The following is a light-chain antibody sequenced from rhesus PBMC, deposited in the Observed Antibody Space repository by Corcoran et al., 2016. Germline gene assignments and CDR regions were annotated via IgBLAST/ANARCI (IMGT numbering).Light chain of an antibody. CDR2: GVN. CDR1: SNDIGGYNY. Sequence: QSAPTQPPSVSGSPGQSVTISCTGTSNDIGGYNYVSWYQQHPGKAPKLMIYGVNNRPSGVSDRFSGSKSGNTASLTISGLQAEDEADYYCCSYTTSSTFDVFGSGTKLTVL. J-gene: IGLJ6*01. V-gene: IGLV2S7*01. CDR3: CSYTTSSTFDV.